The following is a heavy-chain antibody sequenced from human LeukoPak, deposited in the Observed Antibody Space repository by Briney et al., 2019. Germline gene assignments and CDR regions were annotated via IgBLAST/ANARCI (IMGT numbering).Heavy chain of an antibody. CDR1: KFTFSTSA. V-gene: IGHV3-23*02. J-gene: IGHJ4*02. D-gene: IGHD3-9*01. CDR2: ASGSGANT. CDR3: AKESQTYYAIMTGYPNYYFDY. Sequence: PGGSLRLACAASKFTFSTSAISWVRQAPGKWRGWVSAASGSGANTSYVDSVKGRFTISRDNSKNTLSLEMSSLRSDDTAVYYCAKESQTYYAIMTGYPNYYFDYWGQGTLVTVSS.